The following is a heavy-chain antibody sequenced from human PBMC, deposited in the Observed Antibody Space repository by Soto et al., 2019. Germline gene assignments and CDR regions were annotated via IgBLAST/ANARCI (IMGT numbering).Heavy chain of an antibody. CDR1: GFTFSSYS. D-gene: IGHD3-16*01. CDR3: ARGPGGNFDY. Sequence: GGSLRLSCAASGFTFSSYSMNWVRQAPGKGLEWLSYIGSGGNTIYDADSIKGRFTISRDNAKASLFLQMNSLRPEDTAVYYCARGPGGNFDYWGQGTLVTVSS. V-gene: IGHV3-48*01. J-gene: IGHJ4*02. CDR2: IGSGGNTI.